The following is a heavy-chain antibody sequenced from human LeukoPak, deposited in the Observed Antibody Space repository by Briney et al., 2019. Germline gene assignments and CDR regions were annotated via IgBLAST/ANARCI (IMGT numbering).Heavy chain of an antibody. CDR3: ARLDSSSWYDY. J-gene: IGHJ4*02. D-gene: IGHD6-13*01. Sequence: YWSWIRQPPGKGLEWMGIIYPGDSDTRYSPSFQGQVTFSADKSISTANLQWSSLKASDTAMYYCARLDSSSWYDYWGQGTLVTVSS. CDR2: IYPGDSDT. CDR1: YW. V-gene: IGHV5-51*01.